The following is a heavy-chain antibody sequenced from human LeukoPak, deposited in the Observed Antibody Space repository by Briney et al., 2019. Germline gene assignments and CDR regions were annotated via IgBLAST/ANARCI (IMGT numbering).Heavy chain of an antibody. CDR3: ARAGIYGDYDY. Sequence: SETLSLTCTVSGGSISSSSYYWGWIRQPPGKGLEWIGSIYYSGSTYYNPSLKSRVTISVDTSKNQFSLKLSSVTAADTAVYYCARAGIYGDYDYWGQGTLVTVSS. V-gene: IGHV4-39*07. D-gene: IGHD4-17*01. CDR2: IYYSGST. CDR1: GGSISSSSYY. J-gene: IGHJ4*02.